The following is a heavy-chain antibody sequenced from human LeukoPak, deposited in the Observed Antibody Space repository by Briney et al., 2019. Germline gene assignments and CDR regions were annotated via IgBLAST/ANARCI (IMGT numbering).Heavy chain of an antibody. V-gene: IGHV4-61*10. D-gene: IGHD3-10*01. J-gene: IGHJ6*03. CDR2: IYSSGST. CDR1: GGSISSNNYY. Sequence: SETLSLTCTVSGGSISSNNYYWSWIRQPAGKGLEWIGHIYSSGSTKYNPSLKSRVTISVDTSKNQFSLKVSSVTAADTAVYYCARVYDSGSQGMDVWGKGTTVTISS. CDR3: ARVYDSGSQGMDV.